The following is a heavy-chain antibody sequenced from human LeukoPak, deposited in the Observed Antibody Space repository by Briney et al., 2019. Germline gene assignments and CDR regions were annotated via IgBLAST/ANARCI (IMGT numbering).Heavy chain of an antibody. CDR1: GFTFSNYW. D-gene: IGHD3/OR15-3a*01. CDR3: AKAWTDYWYFDL. Sequence: PGGSLRLSCAASGFTFSNYWMSWVRQAPGKGLEWVSAIGVGGSNTFYADSVKGRFTISRDNSKNTLYLQVNSLRAEDTAVYYCAKAWTDYWYFDLWGRGTLVTVSS. J-gene: IGHJ2*01. V-gene: IGHV3-23*01. CDR2: IGVGGSNT.